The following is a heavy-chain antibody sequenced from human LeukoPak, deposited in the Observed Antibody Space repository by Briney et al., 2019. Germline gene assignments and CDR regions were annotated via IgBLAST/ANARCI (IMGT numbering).Heavy chain of an antibody. CDR2: IKQDGSEK. J-gene: IGHJ4*02. V-gene: IGHV3-7*01. Sequence: GGSLRLSCAASGFTFSTYWMNWVRQAPGKGLEWVANIKQDGSEKYYVDSVKGRFTISRDNAKNSLYLQMDSMRAEDTAVYYCATYDSSLGAIDYWGQGTLVTVSS. CDR1: GFTFSTYW. D-gene: IGHD6-6*01. CDR3: ATYDSSLGAIDY.